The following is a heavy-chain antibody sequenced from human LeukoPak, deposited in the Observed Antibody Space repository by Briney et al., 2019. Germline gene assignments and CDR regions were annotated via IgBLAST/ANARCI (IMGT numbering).Heavy chain of an antibody. CDR1: GFTFSSYA. CDR2: ISGSGGST. Sequence: GGSLRLSCAASGFTFSSYAMSWVRQAPGKGLEWVSAISGSGGSTYYADSVKGRFTISRDNSKNTLYLQMNSLRAEDTAVYYRAKRWDYDFWSGYPPRDWFDPWGQGTLVTVSS. J-gene: IGHJ5*02. CDR3: AKRWDYDFWSGYPPRDWFDP. D-gene: IGHD3-3*01. V-gene: IGHV3-23*01.